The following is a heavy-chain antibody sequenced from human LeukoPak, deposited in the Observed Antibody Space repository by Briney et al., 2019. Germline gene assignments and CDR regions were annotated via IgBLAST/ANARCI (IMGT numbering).Heavy chain of an antibody. CDR2: IDHSGNT. D-gene: IGHD6-13*01. CDR3: ARGVWGAAVSPFDP. Sequence: PSETLSLTCAVSGGSFSGHYWSWIRQSPGEGLEWIGEIDHSGNTNYNPSLKGRLTISVDTSKNQFSLKLSSVTAADTAVYSCARGVWGAAVSPFDPWGQGTLVTVSS. CDR1: GGSFSGHY. V-gene: IGHV4-34*01. J-gene: IGHJ5*02.